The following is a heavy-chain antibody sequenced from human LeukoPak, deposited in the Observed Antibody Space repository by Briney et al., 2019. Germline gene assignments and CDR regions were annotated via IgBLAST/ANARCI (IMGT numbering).Heavy chain of an antibody. CDR3: ARGPYDYDSAGAFDS. Sequence: SQTLSLTCTVSGDSISSGDYYWSWIRQPAGKGLEWIGSISSSGSTNYNPSLKSRVTISVDTSKNQFSLKLSSVTAADTAVYFCARGPYDYDSAGAFDSWGEGRMVAVSS. CDR1: GDSISSGDYY. CDR2: ISSSGST. D-gene: IGHD3-22*01. J-gene: IGHJ3*02. V-gene: IGHV4-61*02.